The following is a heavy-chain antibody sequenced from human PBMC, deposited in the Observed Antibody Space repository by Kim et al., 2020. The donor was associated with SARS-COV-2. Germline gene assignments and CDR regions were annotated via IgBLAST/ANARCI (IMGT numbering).Heavy chain of an antibody. D-gene: IGHD6-19*01. CDR1: GGSISSYY. CDR3: ARLRYSSGWGLDY. J-gene: IGHJ4*02. V-gene: IGHV4-59*08. CDR2: IYYSGST. Sequence: SETLSLTCTVSGGSISSYYWSWIRQPPGKGLEWIGYIYYSGSTNYNPSLKSRVTISVDTSKNQFSLKLSSVTAADTAVYYCARLRYSSGWGLDYWGQGTL.